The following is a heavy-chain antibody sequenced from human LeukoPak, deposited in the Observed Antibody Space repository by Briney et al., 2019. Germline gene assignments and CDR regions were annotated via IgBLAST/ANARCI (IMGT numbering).Heavy chain of an antibody. CDR1: GGSFSGYY. Sequence: SETLSLTCAVYGGSFSGYYWSWIRQPPGKGLEWIGYIYYSGSTNYNPSLKSRVTISVDTSKNQFSLNLSSVTAADTAMYYCARHGTYYYDSSGLDFDYWGQGTLVTVSS. V-gene: IGHV4-59*08. CDR3: ARHGTYYYDSSGLDFDY. J-gene: IGHJ4*02. CDR2: IYYSGST. D-gene: IGHD3-22*01.